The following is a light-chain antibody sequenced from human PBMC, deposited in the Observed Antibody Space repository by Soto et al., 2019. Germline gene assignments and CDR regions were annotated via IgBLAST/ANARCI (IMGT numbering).Light chain of an antibody. CDR1: PSVTNY. J-gene: IGKJ5*01. Sequence: IVLTQSPSTLSLSPGERATLSCRASPSVTNYLAWYQQKPGQAPRLLIYGAFNRATGIPARFSGSGSGTDFTLTISSLEPEDFAVYYCQQYHGWPITFGQGTRLEIK. V-gene: IGKV3-11*01. CDR3: QQYHGWPIT. CDR2: GAF.